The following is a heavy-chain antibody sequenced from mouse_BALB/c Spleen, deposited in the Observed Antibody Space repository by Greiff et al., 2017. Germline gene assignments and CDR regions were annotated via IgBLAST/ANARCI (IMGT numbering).Heavy chain of an antibody. CDR2: IDPANGNT. V-gene: IGHV14-3*02. CDR1: GFNIKDTY. D-gene: IGHD1-1*02. Sequence: VQLQQSGAELVKPGASVKLSCTASGFNIKDTYMHWVKQRPEQGLEWIGRIDPANGNTIYDPKFQGKASITADTSSNTAYLQLSSLTSEDTAVYYCARYGRYAMDYWGQGTSVTVSS. CDR3: ARYGRYAMDY. J-gene: IGHJ4*01.